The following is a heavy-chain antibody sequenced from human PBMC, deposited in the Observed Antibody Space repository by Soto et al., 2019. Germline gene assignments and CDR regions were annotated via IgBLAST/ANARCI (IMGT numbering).Heavy chain of an antibody. D-gene: IGHD3-22*01. CDR2: ISWNSGSI. CDR3: AKDTTYYYDSSGYFFEY. J-gene: IGHJ4*02. V-gene: IGHV3-9*01. CDR1: GFTFEDYS. Sequence: GGSXRLSCASSGFTFEDYSMHWVRQAPGKGLEWVSGISWNSGSIGYADSVKGRFTISRDNAKNSLYLQMNSLRAEDTALYYCAKDTTYYYDSSGYFFEYWGQGTLVTVSS.